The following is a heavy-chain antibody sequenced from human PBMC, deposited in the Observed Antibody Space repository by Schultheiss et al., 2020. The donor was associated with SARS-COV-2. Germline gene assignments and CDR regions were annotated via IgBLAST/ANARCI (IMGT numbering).Heavy chain of an antibody. CDR1: GYTFTAYY. CDR2: INPNSGDA. CDR3: AREQFGPTAPPYYGMDV. Sequence: ASVKVSCQASGYTFTAYYMQWVRQAPGQGLEWMGWINPNSGDANYAQRFQGRVTITADESTSTAYMELSSLRSEDTAVYYCAREQFGPTAPPYYGMDVWGQGTTVTVSS. D-gene: IGHD3-10*01. J-gene: IGHJ6*02. V-gene: IGHV1-2*02.